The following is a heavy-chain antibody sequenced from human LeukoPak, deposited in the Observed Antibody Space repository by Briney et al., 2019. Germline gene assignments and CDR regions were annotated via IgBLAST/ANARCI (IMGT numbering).Heavy chain of an antibody. CDR1: GGSFSGYY. J-gene: IGHJ4*02. CDR3: ACSREWLSYFDY. D-gene: IGHD3-3*01. CDR2: INHSGST. V-gene: IGHV4-34*01. Sequence: PSETLSLTCAVYGGSFSGYYWSWIRQPPGKGLEWIGEINHSGSTNYTPSLKSRVTISVDTSKNQFSLKLSSVTAADTAVYYCACSREWLSYFDYWGQGTLVTVSS.